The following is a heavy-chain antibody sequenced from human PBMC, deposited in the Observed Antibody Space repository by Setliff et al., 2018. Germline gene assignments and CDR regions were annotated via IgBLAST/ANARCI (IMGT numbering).Heavy chain of an antibody. CDR1: GGSVSISSYY. D-gene: IGHD4-17*01. J-gene: IGHJ6*03. Sequence: PSETLSLTCTVSGGSVSISSYYWSWIRQPPGKGLEWIGYIFYSGSTKYNPSLKSRVTISVDTSKNQFSLKLTSVTAADTAVYYCVRDSRVYGDYYYHMDVWGKGTTVTVSS. V-gene: IGHV4-61*01. CDR3: VRDSRVYGDYYYHMDV. CDR2: IFYSGST.